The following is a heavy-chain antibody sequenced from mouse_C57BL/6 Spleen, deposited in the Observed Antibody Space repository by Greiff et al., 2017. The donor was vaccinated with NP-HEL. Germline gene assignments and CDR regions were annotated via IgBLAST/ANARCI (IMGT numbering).Heavy chain of an antibody. CDR1: GYTFTSYW. Sequence: QVQLQQPGAELVMPGASVKLSCKASGYTFTSYWMHWVKQRPGQGLEWIGEIDPSDSYTNYNQKFKGKSTLTVDKSSSTAYMQLSSLTSEDSAVYYCARSGRRSLYWYFDVWGTGTTVTFSS. J-gene: IGHJ1*03. CDR3: ARSGRRSLYWYFDV. CDR2: IDPSDSYT. V-gene: IGHV1-69*01. D-gene: IGHD1-1*01.